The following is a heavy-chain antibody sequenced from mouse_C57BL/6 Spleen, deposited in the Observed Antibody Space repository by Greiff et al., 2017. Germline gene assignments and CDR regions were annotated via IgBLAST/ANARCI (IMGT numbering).Heavy chain of an antibody. D-gene: IGHD1-1*01. CDR3: ARGGLAVMDY. CDR2: IDPSDSET. Sequence: QVQLKQPGAELVRPGSSVKLSCKASGYTFTSYWMHWVKQRPIQGLEWIGNIDPSDSETHYNQKFKDKATLTVDKSSSTAYMQLSSLTSADSAVYYGARGGLAVMDYWGQGTSVTVSS. J-gene: IGHJ4*01. V-gene: IGHV1-52*01. CDR1: GYTFTSYW.